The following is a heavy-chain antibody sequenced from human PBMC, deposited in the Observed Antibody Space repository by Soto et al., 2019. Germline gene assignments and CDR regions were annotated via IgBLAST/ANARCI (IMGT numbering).Heavy chain of an antibody. V-gene: IGHV3-23*01. J-gene: IGHJ4*02. Sequence: GGSLRLSCAASGFTFSSYAMSWVRQAPGKGLEWVSAISGSGGSTYYADSVKGRFTISRDNSKNTLYLQMNSLRAGDTAVYYCAKAGDIVVVVAATSHWGQGTLVTVSS. CDR1: GFTFSSYA. D-gene: IGHD2-15*01. CDR3: AKAGDIVVVVAATSH. CDR2: ISGSGGST.